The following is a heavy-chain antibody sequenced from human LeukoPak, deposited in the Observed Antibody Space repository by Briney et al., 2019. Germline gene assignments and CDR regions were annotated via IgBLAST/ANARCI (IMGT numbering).Heavy chain of an antibody. CDR3: ARDLPMIVVVSPGGLFDI. D-gene: IGHD3-22*01. CDR2: ISAYNGNT. Sequence: GASVNVSCKASGYTFTSYGISWVRQAPGQGLEWMGLISAYNGNTNYAQKLQGRVTMTTDTSTSTAYMELRSLRSDDTAVYYCARDLPMIVVVSPGGLFDIWGQGTMVTVSS. J-gene: IGHJ3*02. V-gene: IGHV1-18*01. CDR1: GYTFTSYG.